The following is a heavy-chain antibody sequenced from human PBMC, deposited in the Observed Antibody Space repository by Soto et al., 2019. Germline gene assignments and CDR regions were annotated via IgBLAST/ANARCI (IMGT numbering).Heavy chain of an antibody. V-gene: IGHV3-33*01. Sequence: GGFLRLSCAASGFTFSSYGMHWVRQAPGKGLEWVAVIWYDGSNKYYADSVKGRFTISRDNSKNTLYLQMNSLRAEDTAVYYCAREPGTTGTYYYYYYYMDVWGKGTTVTVSS. D-gene: IGHD1-1*01. CDR1: GFTFSSYG. J-gene: IGHJ6*03. CDR3: AREPGTTGTYYYYYYYMDV. CDR2: IWYDGSNK.